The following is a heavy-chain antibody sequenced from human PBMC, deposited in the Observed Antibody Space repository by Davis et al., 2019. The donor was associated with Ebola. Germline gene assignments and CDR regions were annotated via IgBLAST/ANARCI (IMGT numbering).Heavy chain of an antibody. CDR1: GFTFSGSA. J-gene: IGHJ6*02. CDR3: TRLKIGIAARDSMDV. D-gene: IGHD6-13*01. Sequence: PGGSLRLSCAASGFTFSGSAMHWVRQASGKGLEWVGRIRSKANSYATAYAASVKGRFTISRDDSKNTAYLQMNSLKTEDTAVYYCTRLKIGIAARDSMDVWGQGTTVTVSS. CDR2: IRSKANSYAT. V-gene: IGHV3-73*01.